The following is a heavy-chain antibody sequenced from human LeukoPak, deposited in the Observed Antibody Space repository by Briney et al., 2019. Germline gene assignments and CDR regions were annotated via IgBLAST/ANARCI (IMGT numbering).Heavy chain of an antibody. CDR1: GGSISSYY. CDR3: ARLRSCSGGSCYREDY. V-gene: IGHV4-39*01. CDR2: IYYSGST. Sequence: PSETLSLTCTVSGGSISSYYWGWIRQPPGKGLEWIGSIYYSGSTYYNPSLKSRVTISVDTSKNQFSLKLSSVTAADTAVYYCARLRSCSGGSCYREDYWGQGTLVTVSS. J-gene: IGHJ4*02. D-gene: IGHD2-15*01.